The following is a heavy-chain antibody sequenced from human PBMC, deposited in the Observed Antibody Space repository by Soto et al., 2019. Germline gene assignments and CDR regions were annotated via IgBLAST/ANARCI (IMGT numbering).Heavy chain of an antibody. V-gene: IGHV3-23*01. CDR3: AKSVLRYFDWDGMDV. D-gene: IGHD3-9*01. J-gene: IGHJ6*02. CDR2: ISLDGINT. Sequence: RESLTLSCLTSGFTFSNFGLTWVRQRPGKGLEWVSSISLDGINTYYSNSVKGRFTVPRDNSKDTLYLQMNRVRADDTATYYCAKSVLRYFDWDGMDVWGQGTTVTVSS. CDR1: GFTFSNFG.